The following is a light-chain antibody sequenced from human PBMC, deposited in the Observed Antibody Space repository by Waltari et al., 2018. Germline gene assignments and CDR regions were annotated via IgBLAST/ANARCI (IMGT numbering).Light chain of an antibody. CDR2: HAS. CDR1: QTIGFS. V-gene: IGKV3-15*01. Sequence: TVVTQSPANLSVSPGERATLSCRTSQTIGFSLAWYQQKPGQAPRLLIYHASTRATGIPDRFSGSGSESDFTLTISSLQSEDVAVYYCQQYNNWPPGTFGQGTKVEI. CDR3: QQYNNWPPGT. J-gene: IGKJ1*01.